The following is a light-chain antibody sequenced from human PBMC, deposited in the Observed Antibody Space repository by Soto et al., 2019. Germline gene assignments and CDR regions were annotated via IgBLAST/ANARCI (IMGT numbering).Light chain of an antibody. V-gene: IGLV2-14*01. J-gene: IGLJ3*02. CDR2: GVT. CDR3: CSYAGSYTWV. Sequence: QSVLTQPASVSGSPGQSITISCTGTSSDVGGYNYVSWYQKHPGKAPKLMISGVTNRPAGVSNRFSGSKSGNTASLTITGLQAEDEADYYCCSYAGSYTWVFGGGTKLTVL. CDR1: SSDVGGYNY.